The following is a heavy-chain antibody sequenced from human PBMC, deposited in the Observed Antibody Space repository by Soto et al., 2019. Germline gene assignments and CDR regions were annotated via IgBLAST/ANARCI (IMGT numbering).Heavy chain of an antibody. Sequence: QVQLVQSGAEVKKPGSSVKVSCKASGGTFSSYAISWVRQAPGQGLEWMGGIIPIFRTADYAQKFQGRVTITADESTSTAYMELSSLRSEDTAVYYCASHSGSSPEGRYYYGMDVWGQGTTVTVSS. J-gene: IGHJ6*02. CDR1: GGTFSSYA. V-gene: IGHV1-69*12. CDR2: IIPIFRTA. D-gene: IGHD1-26*01. CDR3: ASHSGSSPEGRYYYGMDV.